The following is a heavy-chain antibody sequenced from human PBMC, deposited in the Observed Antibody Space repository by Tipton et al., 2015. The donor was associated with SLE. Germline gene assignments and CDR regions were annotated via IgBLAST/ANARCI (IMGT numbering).Heavy chain of an antibody. CDR1: GFTFSSYA. Sequence: SLRLSCAASGFTFSSYAMHWVRQAPGKGLEWVAVISYDGSNKYYADSVKGRFTISRDNSKNTLYLQMNSLRAEDTAVYYCARGSYYDSSGSPSAFDIWGQGTMVTVSS. V-gene: IGHV3-30-3*01. J-gene: IGHJ3*02. CDR2: ISYDGSNK. CDR3: ARGSYYDSSGSPSAFDI. D-gene: IGHD3-22*01.